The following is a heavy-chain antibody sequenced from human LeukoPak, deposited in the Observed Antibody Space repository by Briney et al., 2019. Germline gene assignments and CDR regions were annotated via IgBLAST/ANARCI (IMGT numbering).Heavy chain of an antibody. CDR1: GGSISSGDYY. Sequence: NPSESLSLTCTVSGGSISSGDYYWSWIRQHPGKGLEWIGYIYHSGSTYYNPSLKSRATISLDTSKNQFSLKLSSVTPADTAVYYCARETGGVDSYGVWGQGTLVTVSS. D-gene: IGHD5-18*01. V-gene: IGHV4-31*03. CDR2: IYHSGST. CDR3: ARETGGVDSYGV. J-gene: IGHJ4*02.